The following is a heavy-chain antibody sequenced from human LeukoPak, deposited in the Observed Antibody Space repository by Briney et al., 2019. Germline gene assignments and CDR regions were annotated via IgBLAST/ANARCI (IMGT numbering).Heavy chain of an antibody. V-gene: IGHV3-9*01. Sequence: GRSLRLSCAASGFTFDDYAMHWVRQAPGKGLEWVSGISWNSGSIGYADSVKGRFTISRDNAKNSLYLQMNSLRAEDTALYYCAKVGTARWLQGSFDYWGQGTLVTVSS. CDR2: ISWNSGSI. D-gene: IGHD5-24*01. J-gene: IGHJ4*02. CDR3: AKVGTARWLQGSFDY. CDR1: GFTFDDYA.